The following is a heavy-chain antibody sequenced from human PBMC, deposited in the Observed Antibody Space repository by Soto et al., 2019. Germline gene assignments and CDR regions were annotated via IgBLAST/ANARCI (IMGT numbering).Heavy chain of an antibody. J-gene: IGHJ6*03. CDR3: GRGLSRILRYFDWLSRRDYYYYMDV. Sequence: GASVKVSCKASGYTFTSYDINWVRQATGQGLEWMGWMNPNSGNTGYAQKFQGRVTMTRNTSISTAYMELSSLRSEDTAVYYCGRGLSRILRYFDWLSRRDYYYYMDVWGKGTTVTVSS. V-gene: IGHV1-8*01. CDR2: MNPNSGNT. CDR1: GYTFTSYD. D-gene: IGHD3-9*01.